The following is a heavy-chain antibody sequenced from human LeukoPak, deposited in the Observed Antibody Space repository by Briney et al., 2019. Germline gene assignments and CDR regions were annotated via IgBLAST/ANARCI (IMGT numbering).Heavy chain of an antibody. V-gene: IGHV3-23*01. CDR3: AKDWKVIGSYSSFDAFDI. J-gene: IGHJ3*02. Sequence: GGSLRLSCAASGFTFSSYAMNWVRQAPGKGLEWVSAISGSGGITYYADSVKGRFTISRDNSKNTLYLQMNSLRAEDTAVYYCAKDWKVIGSYSSFDAFDIWGQGTMVTVSS. D-gene: IGHD1-26*01. CDR1: GFTFSSYA. CDR2: ISGSGGIT.